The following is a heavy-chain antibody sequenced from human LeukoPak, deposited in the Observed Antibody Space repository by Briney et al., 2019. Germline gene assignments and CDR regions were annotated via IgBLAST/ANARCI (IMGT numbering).Heavy chain of an antibody. CDR1: GGSISSYY. J-gene: IGHJ4*02. CDR3: ARLWGVGATRRWRDY. V-gene: IGHV4-59*08. CDR2: VYYSGST. D-gene: IGHD1-26*01. Sequence: SETLSLTCTVSGGSISSYYWSWIRQPPGKGLEWIGYVYYSGSTNYNPSLKSRVTISVDTSKNQFSLKLSSVTAADTAVYYCARLWGVGATRRWRDYWGQGTLVSVCS.